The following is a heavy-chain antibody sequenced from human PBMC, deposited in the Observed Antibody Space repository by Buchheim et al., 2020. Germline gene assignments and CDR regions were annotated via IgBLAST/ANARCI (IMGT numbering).Heavy chain of an antibody. Sequence: QVQLVESGGGVVQPGRSLRLSCVASGFDFSRYGMHWVRQAPGKGLEWVAVISYDGSNKYYADSVKGRFTISRDNSKNTLYLQMNSRRAEDTAVYYCAKGVGLGYCSGGSCYYFDYWGQGTL. CDR3: AKGVGLGYCSGGSCYYFDY. CDR2: ISYDGSNK. J-gene: IGHJ4*02. V-gene: IGHV3-30*18. CDR1: GFDFSRYG. D-gene: IGHD2-15*01.